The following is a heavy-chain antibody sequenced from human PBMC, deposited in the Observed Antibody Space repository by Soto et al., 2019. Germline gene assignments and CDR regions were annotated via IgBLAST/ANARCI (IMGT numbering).Heavy chain of an antibody. V-gene: IGHV3-30*18. CDR2: ISYDGSNK. J-gene: IGHJ5*02. Sequence: QVQLVESGGGVVQPGRSLRLSCAASGFTFSSYGMHWVRQAPGKGLEWVAVISYDGSNKYYADSVKGRFTISRDNSKNTLYLQMNSLRAEDTAVYYCAKDIGVVAATPKYNWFDPWGQGTLVTVSS. CDR3: AKDIGVVAATPKYNWFDP. D-gene: IGHD2-15*01. CDR1: GFTFSSYG.